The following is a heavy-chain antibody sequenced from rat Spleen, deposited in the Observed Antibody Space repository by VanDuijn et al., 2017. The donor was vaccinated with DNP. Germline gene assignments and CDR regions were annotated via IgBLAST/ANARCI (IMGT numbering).Heavy chain of an antibody. CDR3: TRTGSYFDY. CDR2: IWSGGST. J-gene: IGHJ2*01. D-gene: IGHD5-1*01. Sequence: QLVESGGGLVQPGRSLKVSCVASGFTFSKNAMAWVRQPPGKGLEWMGAIWSGGSTDYNSALKSRLSISRDTSKSQVFLKMNSLQTEDTAIYFCTRTGSYFDYWGQGVMVTVSS. CDR1: GFTFSKNA. V-gene: IGHV2-1*01.